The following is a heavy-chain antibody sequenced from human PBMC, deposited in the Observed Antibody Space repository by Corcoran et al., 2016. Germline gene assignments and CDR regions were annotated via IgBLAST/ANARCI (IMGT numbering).Heavy chain of an antibody. V-gene: IGHV4-34*01. D-gene: IGHD3-10*01. CDR3: ARHRRSGWYFDL. Sequence: QLQQWGAGLLKPSETLSLTCAVYGVSFTDHSWSWIRQPPGKGLEWIGEISHSGRATYNPSLKSRITISADTSKKQFSLKLSSVTAADTAVYYCARHRRSGWYFDLWGRGTLVTVSS. CDR2: ISHSGRA. J-gene: IGHJ2*01. CDR1: GVSFTDHS.